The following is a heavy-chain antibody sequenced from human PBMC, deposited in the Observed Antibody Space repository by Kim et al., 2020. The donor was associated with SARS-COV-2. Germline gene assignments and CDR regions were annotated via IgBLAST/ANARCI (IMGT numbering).Heavy chain of an antibody. Sequence: GGSLRLSCAASGFTFSSYAMHWVRQAPGKGLEWVAVISYDGSNKYYADSVKGRFTISRDNSKNTLYLQMNSLRAEDTAVYYCARIIVVVPAALGDAFDIWGQGTMVTVSS. V-gene: IGHV3-30-3*01. J-gene: IGHJ3*02. CDR2: ISYDGSNK. CDR3: ARIIVVVPAALGDAFDI. D-gene: IGHD2-2*01. CDR1: GFTFSSYA.